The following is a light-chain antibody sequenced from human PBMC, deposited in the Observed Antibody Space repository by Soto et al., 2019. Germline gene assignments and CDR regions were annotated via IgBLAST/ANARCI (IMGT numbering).Light chain of an antibody. Sequence: QSALTQPASVSGSPGQSITISCTGTSSGVGSYNLVSWYQHHPGKAPKLMIYEVSKRPSGVSNRFSGSKSGNTASLTISGLQAEDEADYYCCSYAGSSTFPYVFGTGTKVTVL. V-gene: IGLV2-23*02. CDR2: EVS. CDR3: CSYAGSSTFPYV. CDR1: SSGVGSYNL. J-gene: IGLJ1*01.